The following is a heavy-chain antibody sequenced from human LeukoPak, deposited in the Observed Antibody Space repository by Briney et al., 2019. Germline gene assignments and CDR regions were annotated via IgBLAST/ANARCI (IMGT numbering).Heavy chain of an antibody. D-gene: IGHD3-22*01. CDR3: ARGLNSGYYYFDY. V-gene: IGHV1-2*06. CDR1: GYTFTGYY. J-gene: IGHJ4*02. CDR2: INPNSGGT. Sequence: VASVKVSCKASGYTFTGYYMHWVRQAPGQGLEWMGRINPNSGGTNYAQKFQGRVTMTRDTSISTAYMELSRLRSDDTAVYYCARGLNSGYYYFDYWGQGTLVTASS.